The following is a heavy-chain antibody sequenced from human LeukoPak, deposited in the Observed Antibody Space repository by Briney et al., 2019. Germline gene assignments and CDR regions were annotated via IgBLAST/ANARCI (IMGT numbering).Heavy chain of an antibody. V-gene: IGHV3-7*01. D-gene: IGHD3-22*01. Sequence: PGGSLRLSCAASGFTFSSYWMSWVRQAPGKGLERVANIKQDGSEKYYVDSVKGRFTISRDNAKNSLYLQMNSLRAEDTAVYYCARARPASGQYYYDSSGYYDYWGQGTLVTVSS. CDR3: ARARPASGQYYYDSSGYYDY. J-gene: IGHJ4*02. CDR1: GFTFSSYW. CDR2: IKQDGSEK.